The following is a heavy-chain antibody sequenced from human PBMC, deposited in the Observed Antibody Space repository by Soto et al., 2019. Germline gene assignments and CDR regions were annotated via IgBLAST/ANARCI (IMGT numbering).Heavy chain of an antibody. Sequence: PSETLSLTCTVSGGSISSGGYYWSWIRQHPGKGLEWIGYIYYSGSTYYNPSLKSRVTISVDTSKNQFSLKLSSVTAADTAVYYCARDFPYYYDSSGYYLSYGMDVWGQGTTVTVSS. J-gene: IGHJ6*02. D-gene: IGHD3-22*01. CDR2: IYYSGST. CDR1: GGSISSGGYY. CDR3: ARDFPYYYDSSGYYLSYGMDV. V-gene: IGHV4-31*03.